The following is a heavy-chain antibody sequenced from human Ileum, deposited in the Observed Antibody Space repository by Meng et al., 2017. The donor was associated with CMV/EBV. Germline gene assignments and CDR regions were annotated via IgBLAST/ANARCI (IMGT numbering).Heavy chain of an antibody. CDR2: IYASGTT. D-gene: IGHD6-19*01. CDR3: ARGDRSVTGTLDY. Sequence: QVQLQEAGPGLVKPSETLSLTCTVSGGYVSSSNYFWNWIRQPAGKGLEWIGRIYASGTTNYNPSLESRVTMSVDSPKNQFSVKLSSMTAADTAVYYCARGDRSVTGTLDYWGQGTLVTVSS. J-gene: IGHJ4*02. CDR1: GGYVSSSNYF. V-gene: IGHV4-61*02.